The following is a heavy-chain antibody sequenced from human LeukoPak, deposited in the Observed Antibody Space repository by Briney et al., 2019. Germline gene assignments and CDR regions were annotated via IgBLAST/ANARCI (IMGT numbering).Heavy chain of an antibody. CDR1: GGSISSYY. J-gene: IGHJ4*02. D-gene: IGHD5-18*01. CDR2: IYYSGST. V-gene: IGHV4-59*08. CDR3: ARLLGYSYGTFDY. Sequence: SETLSLTCTVSGGSISSYYWRWIRQPPGKGLEWIGYIYYSGSTNYNPSLKSRVTISVDTSKNQFSLKLSSVTAADTAVYYCARLLGYSYGTFDYWGQGTLVTVSS.